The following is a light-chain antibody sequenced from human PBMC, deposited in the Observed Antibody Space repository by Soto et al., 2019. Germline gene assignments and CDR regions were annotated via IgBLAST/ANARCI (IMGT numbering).Light chain of an antibody. CDR2: DVN. V-gene: IGLV2-14*03. Sequence: QSALTQPASVSGSPGQSITISCTGSSSDIGGYNYVSWYQQHPGKVPKLLIYDVNNRPSGISDRFSGSQSGNTASLTISGLQAEDEATYYCTSSVTGTTLFGGGNKVTVL. CDR3: TSSVTGTTL. J-gene: IGLJ3*02. CDR1: SSDIGGYNY.